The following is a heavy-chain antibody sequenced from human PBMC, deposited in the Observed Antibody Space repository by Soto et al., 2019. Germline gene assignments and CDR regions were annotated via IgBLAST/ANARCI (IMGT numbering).Heavy chain of an antibody. CDR2: ISYDGSNK. J-gene: IGHJ6*02. V-gene: IGHV3-30*18. CDR3: AKDGQYYYYGMDV. Sequence: QVQLVEFGGGVVQPGRSLRLSCAASGFTFSSYGMHWVRQAPGKGLEWVAVISYDGSNKYYADSVKGRFTISRDNSKNTLYLQMNSLRAEDTAVYYCAKDGQYYYYGMDVWGQGTTVTVSS. CDR1: GFTFSSYG.